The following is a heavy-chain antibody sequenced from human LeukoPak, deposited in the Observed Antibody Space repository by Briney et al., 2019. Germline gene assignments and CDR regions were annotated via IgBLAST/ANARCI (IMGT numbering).Heavy chain of an antibody. Sequence: ASVNVSCKASGYTFTTYGITWVRQAPGQGLEWMGWISAYNDNAKYAQNFQGRVAMTTDPSASTAYMELRSLRSDDTAVYYCARYKSTGGYRRQDYYMDVWGTGTTVTVSS. CDR1: GYTFTTYG. CDR3: ARYKSTGGYRRQDYYMDV. D-gene: IGHD2-2*02. J-gene: IGHJ6*03. V-gene: IGHV1-18*01. CDR2: ISAYNDNA.